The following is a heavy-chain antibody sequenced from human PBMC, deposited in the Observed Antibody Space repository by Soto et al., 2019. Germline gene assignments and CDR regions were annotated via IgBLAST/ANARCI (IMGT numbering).Heavy chain of an antibody. V-gene: IGHV3-9*01. D-gene: IGHD2-8*02. Sequence: EVHLVESGGGLEQPGRSLRLSCAASGFTFDDHAMHWVRQAPGKGLEWVSGITWNSGSMGYADSVKGRFTISRDNTKNSLYLQMNSLRTEDTALYYCATLAGGAGREVYWGQGTLVTVSS. J-gene: IGHJ4*02. CDR2: ITWNSGSM. CDR1: GFTFDDHA. CDR3: ATLAGGAGREVY.